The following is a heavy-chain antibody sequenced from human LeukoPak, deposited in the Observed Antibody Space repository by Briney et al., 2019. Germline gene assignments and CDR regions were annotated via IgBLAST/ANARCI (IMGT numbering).Heavy chain of an antibody. Sequence: SETLSLTCAVYGGSFSGYYWSWIRQPPGKGLEWIGEINHSGSTNYNPSLKSRVTISVDTSKNQFSLKLSSVTAADTAVYYCARLKAVKCSGGSCYGTTVATLESVYWGQGTLVTVSS. J-gene: IGHJ4*02. CDR1: GGSFSGYY. CDR3: ARLKAVKCSGGSCYGTTVATLESVY. D-gene: IGHD2-15*01. CDR2: INHSGST. V-gene: IGHV4-34*01.